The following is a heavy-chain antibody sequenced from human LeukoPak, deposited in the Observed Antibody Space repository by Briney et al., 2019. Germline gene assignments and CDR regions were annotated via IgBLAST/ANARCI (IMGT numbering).Heavy chain of an antibody. Sequence: VASVKVSCKASGYTFTSYYMHWVRQAPGQGLEWMGIINPSGGSTSYAQKFQGRVTMTRDTSTSTVYMELSSLRSEDTAVYCCARDLNVVVPAATNWFDPWGQGTLVTVSS. V-gene: IGHV1-46*01. CDR1: GYTFTSYY. D-gene: IGHD2-2*01. CDR3: ARDLNVVVPAATNWFDP. J-gene: IGHJ5*02. CDR2: INPSGGST.